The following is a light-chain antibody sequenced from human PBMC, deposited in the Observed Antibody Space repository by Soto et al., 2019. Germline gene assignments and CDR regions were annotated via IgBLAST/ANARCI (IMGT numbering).Light chain of an antibody. CDR3: QSYDSSLSAYVL. J-gene: IGLJ2*01. Sequence: QSVLTQPPSVSGAPGQRVTISCTGSSSNIGAGYEVHWYQQLPGTAPKLLIYDNSYRPSGVPDRFSGSKSGTSASLAITGLQAEDEADYYCQSYDSSLSAYVLFGGGTKVTVL. CDR1: SSNIGAGYE. V-gene: IGLV1-40*01. CDR2: DNS.